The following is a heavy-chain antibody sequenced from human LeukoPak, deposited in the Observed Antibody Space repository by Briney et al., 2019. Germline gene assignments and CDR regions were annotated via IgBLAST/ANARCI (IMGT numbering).Heavy chain of an antibody. CDR1: AFTFGDYA. D-gene: IGHD2-2*03. CDR2: IRSRSYGGTT. V-gene: IGHV3-49*04. J-gene: IGHJ4*02. CDR3: TRDHGYCYYYFEN. Sequence: GGSLRLSCTGSAFTFGDYALNWVRQAPGEGLEWIGFIRSRSYGGTTKYAASLKGRFTISRDDSKNIAYLEMNSLKTEDTAVYFCTRDHGYCYYYFENWGQGTLVTVS.